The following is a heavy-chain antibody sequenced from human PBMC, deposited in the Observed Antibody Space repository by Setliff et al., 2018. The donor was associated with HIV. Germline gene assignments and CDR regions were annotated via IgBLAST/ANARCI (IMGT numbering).Heavy chain of an antibody. CDR2: IYYGGGT. J-gene: IGHJ5*02. V-gene: IGHV4-39*01. CDR1: GGSINVNNYY. Sequence: SETLSLTCTVSGGSINVNNYYWGWVRQSPGTGLDYIGTIYYGGGTYYNPSLESRVTISASVKGRFTISRDDSKNSLSLHMNSLKTEDTAVYYCAVWIREVISWGRGTLVTVSS. CDR3: KTEDTAVYYCAVWIREVIS. D-gene: IGHD3-22*01.